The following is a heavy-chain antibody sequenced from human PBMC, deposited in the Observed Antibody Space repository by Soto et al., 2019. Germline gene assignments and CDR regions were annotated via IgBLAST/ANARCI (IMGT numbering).Heavy chain of an antibody. J-gene: IGHJ4*02. Sequence: ASVKVSCKASGYTFTSYDINWVRQATGQGLEWMGWMNPNSGNTAYAQKFQGRVTMTRNTSISTAYMELSSLRSEDTAVYYCSRVDPGETSPFDHWGQGTLVTVSS. CDR3: SRVDPGETSPFDH. CDR1: GYTFTSYD. V-gene: IGHV1-8*01. D-gene: IGHD3-10*01. CDR2: MNPNSGNT.